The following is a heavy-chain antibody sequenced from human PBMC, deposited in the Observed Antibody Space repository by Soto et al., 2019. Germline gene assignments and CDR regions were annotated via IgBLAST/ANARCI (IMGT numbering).Heavy chain of an antibody. CDR1: GFTLSTYT. J-gene: IGHJ4*02. CDR2: IIQNGET. CDR3: AKDRQPDGIWTFDY. V-gene: IGHV3-23*01. Sequence: EVQLLESGGHLVQPGGSLRLSCAASGFTLSTYTMNWVRQAPGKGLEWVSGIIQNGETYYTGSVKGRFTISRDNSKNIVYLQVDSVRADDTALYYCAKDRQPDGIWTFDYWGQGTLVTVSS. D-gene: IGHD3-9*01.